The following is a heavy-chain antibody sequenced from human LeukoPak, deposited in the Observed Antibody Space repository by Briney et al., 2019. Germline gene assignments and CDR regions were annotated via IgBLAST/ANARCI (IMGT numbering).Heavy chain of an antibody. CDR1: GFTFNTYA. V-gene: IGHV3-23*01. J-gene: IGHJ4*02. D-gene: IGHD3-10*01. Sequence: GGSLRLSCAASGFTFNTYAMSWVRQAPGKGLEWISVTSGSGGTTDYADSVKGRFTISRDNSKNTVYLQMNSLRAEDTAVYYCAKDRLAWSSGFDYWGQGTLVTVSS. CDR2: TSGSGGTT. CDR3: AKDRLAWSSGFDY.